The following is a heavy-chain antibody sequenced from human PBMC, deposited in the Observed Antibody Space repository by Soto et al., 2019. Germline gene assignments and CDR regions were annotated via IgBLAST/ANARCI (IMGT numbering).Heavy chain of an antibody. J-gene: IGHJ4*02. Sequence: SETLSLTCTVSGGSISSSSFYWGWIRQPPGKGLEWIGSIYYSGGTNYNPSLKSRVTFSIDTSKNQFSLKLSSMTAADTAVYYCARTYCSGGSCYSSAPNHFDFWGQGALVTVSS. V-gene: IGHV4-39*07. CDR2: IYYSGGT. CDR1: GGSISSSSFY. D-gene: IGHD2-15*01. CDR3: ARTYCSGGSCYSSAPNHFDF.